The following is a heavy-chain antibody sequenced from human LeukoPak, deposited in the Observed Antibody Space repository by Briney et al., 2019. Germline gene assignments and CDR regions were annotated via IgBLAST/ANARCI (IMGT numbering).Heavy chain of an antibody. CDR1: GGSISGYY. D-gene: IGHD6-6*01. CDR3: ARVGSSEYFDY. CDR2: IYTSGST. Sequence: SETLSPTCAVYGGSISGYYWSWIRQPAGKGQEWIGRIYTSGSTNYNPSLKSRVTISVDTSKNQFSLKLSSVTAADTAVYYCARVGSSEYFDYWGQGTLVTVSS. V-gene: IGHV4-59*10. J-gene: IGHJ4*02.